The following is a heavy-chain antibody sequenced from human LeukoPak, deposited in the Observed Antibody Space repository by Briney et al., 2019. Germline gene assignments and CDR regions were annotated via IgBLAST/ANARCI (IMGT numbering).Heavy chain of an antibody. D-gene: IGHD2-2*02. CDR2: IYYSGST. CDR1: GGSISNYH. Sequence: SETLSLTCTVSGGSISNYHWSWIRQPPGKGLEWIGYIYYSGSTNYNPSLKSRVTISLDTSKNQFSLKLSSVTAADTAVYYCARHTVWGQGTLVTVSS. CDR3: ARHTV. J-gene: IGHJ4*02. V-gene: IGHV4-59*01.